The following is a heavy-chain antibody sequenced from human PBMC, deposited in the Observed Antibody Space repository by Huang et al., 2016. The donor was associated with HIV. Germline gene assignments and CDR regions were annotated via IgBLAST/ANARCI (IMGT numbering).Heavy chain of an antibody. CDR1: GFNFSNAW. V-gene: IGHV3-15*01. CDR2: IKSKTDGETT. CDR3: ITETPYYYDSSGYYSADY. J-gene: IGHJ4*02. Sequence: EVQLVESGGGLVKPGGSLSLSCAASGFNFSNAWMSWVRQAPVKGREWVGRIKSKTDGETTDYAAPVKVRFTSSRDDSKNTLYLQMNSLKTEDTAVYYCITETPYYYDSSGYYSADYWGQGTLVTVSS. D-gene: IGHD3-22*01.